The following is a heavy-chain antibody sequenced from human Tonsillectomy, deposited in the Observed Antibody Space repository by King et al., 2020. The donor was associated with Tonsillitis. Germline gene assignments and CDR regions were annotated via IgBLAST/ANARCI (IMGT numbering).Heavy chain of an antibody. CDR2: ISPHNGNT. CDR1: GYTFTNYG. V-gene: IGHV1-18*01. Sequence: QLVQSGAEVKKPGASVKVSCKASGYTFTNYGFSCVRQAPGQGLEWMGWISPHNGNTNYAQKFQGRVTMTTDTSTSTAYMDLRSLRSDDTAVYYCVRATYYYEGVYWGQGTLVTVSS. CDR3: VRATYYYEGVY. D-gene: IGHD3-22*01. J-gene: IGHJ4*02.